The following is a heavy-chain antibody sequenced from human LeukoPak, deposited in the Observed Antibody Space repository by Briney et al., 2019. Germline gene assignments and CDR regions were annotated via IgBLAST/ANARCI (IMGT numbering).Heavy chain of an antibody. CDR1: GYSISSGYY. V-gene: IGHV4-38-2*01. D-gene: IGHD5-24*01. CDR3: ANYVEMATIYY. J-gene: IGHJ4*02. Sequence: SETLSLTCAVSGYSISSGYYWGWIRQPPGKGLEWIGSIYHSGSTYYNPSLKSRVTISVDTSKNQFSLKLSSVTAADTAAYYCANYVEMATIYYWGQGTLVTVSS. CDR2: IYHSGST.